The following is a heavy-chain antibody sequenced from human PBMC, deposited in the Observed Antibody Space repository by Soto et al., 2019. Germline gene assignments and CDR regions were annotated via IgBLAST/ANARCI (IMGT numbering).Heavy chain of an antibody. CDR3: ARTSSRRAFDI. J-gene: IGHJ3*02. Sequence: QVQLVESGGGWVKPGGSLRLPCSAPGFTSGDYNRAGIRQPPGKGLEWVSYISSSSNYTNFADSVKGRFTISRDNAKNSLYLQMNSLRAEDTAVYYCARTSSRRAFDIWGQGTMVTVSS. V-gene: IGHV3-11*06. CDR2: ISSSSNYT. D-gene: IGHD6-25*01. CDR1: GFTSGDYN.